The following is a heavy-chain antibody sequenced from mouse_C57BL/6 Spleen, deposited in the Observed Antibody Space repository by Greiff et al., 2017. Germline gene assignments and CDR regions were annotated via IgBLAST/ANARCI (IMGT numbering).Heavy chain of an antibody. CDR2: IDPSGSYT. Sequence: QVQLQQPGAELVMPGASVKLSCKASGYTFTSYWMHWVKQRPGQGLEWIGEIDPSGSYTNYNQKFKGKSTLTVDKSSSTAYMQLSSLTSEDSAVYDCARSYYGSSDYWGQGTTLTVSS. D-gene: IGHD1-1*01. CDR3: ARSYYGSSDY. V-gene: IGHV1-69*01. J-gene: IGHJ2*01. CDR1: GYTFTSYW.